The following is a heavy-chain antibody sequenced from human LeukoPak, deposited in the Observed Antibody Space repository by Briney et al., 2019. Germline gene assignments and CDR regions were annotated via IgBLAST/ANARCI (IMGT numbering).Heavy chain of an antibody. CDR3: ATNRVGTYDRPFDI. CDR2: IHYTGTT. V-gene: IGHV4-59*08. Sequence: SETLSLTCIVSGGSINSHYWSWIRQPPGKGLEWIGDIHYTGTTKYNPSVKSRVTISIDTSKNQFSLELSSVTATDTAVYFCATNRVGTYDRPFDIWGQGTMVSVSS. CDR1: GGSINSHY. J-gene: IGHJ3*02. D-gene: IGHD1-26*01.